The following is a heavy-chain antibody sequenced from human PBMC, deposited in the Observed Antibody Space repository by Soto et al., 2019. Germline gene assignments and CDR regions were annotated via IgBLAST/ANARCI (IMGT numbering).Heavy chain of an antibody. CDR2: ISGTGGST. D-gene: IGHD3-3*01. CDR3: ASTGPTIFGVVTDDY. CDR1: GFTFNNYA. J-gene: IGHJ4*02. Sequence: GGSLRLSCAASGFTFNNYAMNWVRQAPGKGLEWVATISGTGGSTYYADSVKGRFTISRDNSKNTLYLQMNSLRAEDTAVYYCASTGPTIFGVVTDDYWGQGTLVTVSS. V-gene: IGHV3-23*01.